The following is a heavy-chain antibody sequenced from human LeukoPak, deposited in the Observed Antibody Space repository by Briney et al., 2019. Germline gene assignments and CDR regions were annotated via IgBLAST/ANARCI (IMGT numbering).Heavy chain of an antibody. J-gene: IGHJ4*02. CDR1: GGSISSYY. Sequence: SETLSLTCTVSGGSISSYYWSWIRQPAGKGLEWIGRIYTSGSTNYNPSLKSRVTISVDTSKNQFSLKLSSVTAADTAVYYCARHNCSSTSCYDGGFDYWGQGTLVTVSS. D-gene: IGHD2-2*01. CDR2: IYTSGST. CDR3: ARHNCSSTSCYDGGFDY. V-gene: IGHV4-4*07.